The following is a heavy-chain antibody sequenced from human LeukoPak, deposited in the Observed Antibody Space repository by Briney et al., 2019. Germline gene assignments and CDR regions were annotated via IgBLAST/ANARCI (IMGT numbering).Heavy chain of an antibody. CDR3: ARGPEVLRFLEWLSFDY. Sequence: PSETLSLTCTVSGGSISSYYWSWIRQPPGKGLEWIGYIYYSGSTNYNPPLKSRVTISVDTSKNQFSLKLSSVTAADTAVYYCARGPEVLRFLEWLSFDYWGQGTLVTVSS. J-gene: IGHJ4*02. V-gene: IGHV4-59*01. CDR2: IYYSGST. D-gene: IGHD3-3*01. CDR1: GGSISSYY.